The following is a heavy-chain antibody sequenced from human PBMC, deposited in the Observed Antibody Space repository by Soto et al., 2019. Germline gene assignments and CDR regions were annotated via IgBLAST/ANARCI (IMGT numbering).Heavy chain of an antibody. CDR2: INPNGGDT. D-gene: IGHD3-22*01. Sequence: SVKVSFKASGYTFTDYYIHWVRHAPGQGLEWMVWINPNGGDTNYAERFQGRVTMTRDTSISTAYMELSTLRSDDTAVYYCAREEVPDSSDYYSDALDIWGQGTLVTVSS. CDR3: AREEVPDSSDYYSDALDI. J-gene: IGHJ3*02. V-gene: IGHV1-2*02. CDR1: GYTFTDYY.